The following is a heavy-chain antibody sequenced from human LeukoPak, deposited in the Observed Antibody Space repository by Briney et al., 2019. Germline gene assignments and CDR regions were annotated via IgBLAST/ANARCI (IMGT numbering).Heavy chain of an antibody. CDR3: ASPVKYYDTWSGYPPFDY. Sequence: SVTVSCTASGGTFNNFAISWVRQAPGQGLEWVGGIIPMSGTANYAQKFQGRVTITADESTSTAYMELSSLRSEDTAIYYCASPVKYYDTWSGYPPFDYWGQGTLVTVSS. V-gene: IGHV1-69*13. J-gene: IGHJ4*02. CDR2: IIPMSGTA. D-gene: IGHD3-3*01. CDR1: GGTFNNFA.